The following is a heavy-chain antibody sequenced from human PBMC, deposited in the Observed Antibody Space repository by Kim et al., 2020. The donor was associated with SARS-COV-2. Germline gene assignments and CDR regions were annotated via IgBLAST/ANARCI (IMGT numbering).Heavy chain of an antibody. CDR1: GFTFNSYA. CDR2: ISYDGNNK. Sequence: GGSLRLSCAASGFTFNSYAMHWVRQGPGKGLEWVAVISYDGNNKYYADSVKGRFSISRVNSKNTLYLQMNSLRAEDTAVYYCARYYGDHLLDSWGQGTLVTVSS. J-gene: IGHJ4*02. D-gene: IGHD4-17*01. CDR3: ARYYGDHLLDS. V-gene: IGHV3-30*04.